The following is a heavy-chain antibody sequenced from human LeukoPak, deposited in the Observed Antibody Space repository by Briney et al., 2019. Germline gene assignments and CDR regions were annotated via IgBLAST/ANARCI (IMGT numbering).Heavy chain of an antibody. D-gene: IGHD3-16*01. CDR2: VNREGSDK. CDR1: GFAFNSHW. V-gene: IGHV3-7*01. Sequence: GGSLRLSCAASGFAFNSHWMNWVRQAPGKGLEWVANVNREGSDKNYVDSVKGRFTISRDNAKYSLYLQMNSLRVEDTAVYYCARDGVPGGRDVWGQGTTVTVS. CDR3: ARDGVPGGRDV. J-gene: IGHJ6*02.